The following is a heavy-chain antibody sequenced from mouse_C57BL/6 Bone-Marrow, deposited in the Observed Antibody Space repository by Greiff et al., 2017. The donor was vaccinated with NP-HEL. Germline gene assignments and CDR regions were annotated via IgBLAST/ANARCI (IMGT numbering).Heavy chain of an antibody. Sequence: VQLQQSGPELVKPGASVKISCKASGYAFSSSWMNWVKQRPGKGLEWIGRIYPGDGYTNYNGKFKGKATLTADKSSSTAYMQLSSLTSEDSAVYFCARGAGTTVNYWGQGTTLTVSS. CDR3: ARGAGTTVNY. CDR2: IYPGDGYT. CDR1: GYAFSSSW. V-gene: IGHV1-82*01. D-gene: IGHD1-1*01. J-gene: IGHJ2*01.